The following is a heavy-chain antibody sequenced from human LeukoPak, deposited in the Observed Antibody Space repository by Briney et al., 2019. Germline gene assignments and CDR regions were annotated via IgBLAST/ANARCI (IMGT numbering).Heavy chain of an antibody. CDR1: GGSSGDSIRGYY. D-gene: IGHD5-24*01. V-gene: IGHV4-61*08. J-gene: IGHJ2*01. CDR2: IYYSGST. CDR3: ASILRDGYNLNWYFDL. Sequence: SETLSLTCTVSGGSSGDSIRGYYWSWIRQPPGEGLKWIGYIYYSGSTEYYPSLKGRVTISVDTSKNQFSLKLTSVTAADTAVYYCASILRDGYNLNWYFDLWGRGTLVTVSS.